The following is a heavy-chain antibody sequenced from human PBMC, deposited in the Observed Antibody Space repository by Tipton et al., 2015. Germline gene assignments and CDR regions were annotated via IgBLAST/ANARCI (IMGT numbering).Heavy chain of an antibody. CDR2: IVSGPTYT. J-gene: IGHJ4*02. CDR3: ARGWFTRGPYYFDY. CDR1: GVTFSSYW. D-gene: IGHD3-10*01. Sequence: SGVTFSSYWMSWVRQAPGKGLEWVSSIVSGPTYTYYADSVKGRFTISRDDAENSLYLHMDSLRAEDTAVYYCARGWFTRGPYYFDYWGQGTLVTVSS. V-gene: IGHV3-21*06.